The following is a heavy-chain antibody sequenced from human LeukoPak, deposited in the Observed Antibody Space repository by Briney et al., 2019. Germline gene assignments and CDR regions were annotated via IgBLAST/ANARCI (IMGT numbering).Heavy chain of an antibody. CDR3: ARGYSGSYYNWFDP. CDR1: GFTFSGYW. Sequence: GGSLRLSCAASGFTFSGYWMHWVRQGPGRGLVWVSRTNSDGSTTSYADSVTGRFTISRDNAKNTLYLQMNSLRAEDTAVYYCARGYSGSYYNWFDPWGQGTLVTVSS. CDR2: TNSDGSTT. J-gene: IGHJ5*02. D-gene: IGHD1-26*01. V-gene: IGHV3-74*01.